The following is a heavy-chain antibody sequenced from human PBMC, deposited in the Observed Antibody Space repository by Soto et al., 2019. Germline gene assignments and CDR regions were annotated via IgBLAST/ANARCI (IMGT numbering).Heavy chain of an antibody. D-gene: IGHD4-17*01. Sequence: EVQLLESGGGLVQPGGSLRLSCAASGFTFSSYAMSWVRQAPGKGLEWVSAISGSGGSTYYADSVKGRFTIYRDNTKNTLYLQMNSLRAEDTAVYYCAKPQYGDYGLFDYWGQGTLVTVSS. V-gene: IGHV3-23*01. J-gene: IGHJ4*02. CDR2: ISGSGGST. CDR1: GFTFSSYA. CDR3: AKPQYGDYGLFDY.